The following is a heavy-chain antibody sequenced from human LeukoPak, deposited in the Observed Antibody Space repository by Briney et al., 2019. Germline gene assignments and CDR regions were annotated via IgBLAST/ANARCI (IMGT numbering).Heavy chain of an antibody. CDR2: IYHNGIT. J-gene: IGHJ4*02. D-gene: IGHD3-22*01. Sequence: SETLSLTCTVSGGSISSSSYYWGWLRQPPGKGLEWIGSIYHNGITYYNPSLKSRVTISVETSKNQFSLKMNSVTAADTAVYYCARVAYYDSSDYYYNFDYWGQGTLVTVSS. CDR1: GGSISSSSYY. V-gene: IGHV4-39*07. CDR3: ARVAYYDSSDYYYNFDY.